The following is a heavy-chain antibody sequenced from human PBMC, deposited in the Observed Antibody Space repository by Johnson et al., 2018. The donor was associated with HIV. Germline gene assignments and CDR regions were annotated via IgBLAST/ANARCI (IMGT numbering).Heavy chain of an antibody. Sequence: QVQLVESGGGLVKPGGSLRLSCAASGFTFSDYYMNWIRQAPGKGLDWVAVISYDGSNKYYTDSVKGLSTISRDNSNNTLYLHMNSLRPDDTGVYYCAKDKFMFLDNPVDAFDVWGQGTMVTFSS. V-gene: IGHV3-30*18. D-gene: IGHD3/OR15-3a*01. CDR1: GFTFSDYY. J-gene: IGHJ3*01. CDR2: ISYDGSNK. CDR3: AKDKFMFLDNPVDAFDV.